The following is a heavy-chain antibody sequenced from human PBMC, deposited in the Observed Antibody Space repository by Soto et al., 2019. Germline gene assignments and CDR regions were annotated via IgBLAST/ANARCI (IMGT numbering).Heavy chain of an antibody. CDR2: IGTAGDT. CDR1: GFTFSSYD. CDR3: ARDYIAARRDYYYYGMDV. Sequence: EVQLVESGGGLVQPGGSLRLSCAASGFTFSSYDMHWVRQATGKGLEWVSAIGTAGDTYYPGSVKGRFTISRENAKNSLYLQMNSLRAEDTAVYYCARDYIAARRDYYYYGMDVWGQGTTVTVSS. D-gene: IGHD6-6*01. V-gene: IGHV3-13*01. J-gene: IGHJ6*02.